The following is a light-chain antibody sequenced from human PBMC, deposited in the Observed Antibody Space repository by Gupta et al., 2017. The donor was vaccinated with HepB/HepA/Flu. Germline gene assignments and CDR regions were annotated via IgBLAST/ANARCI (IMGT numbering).Light chain of an antibody. J-gene: IGKJ2*01. CDR3: RQGLQAPYT. CDR1: QGRGDSKGHTY. CDR2: VDS. Sequence: DIVITQSPLSLPVTPGEPASISCRSSQGRGDSKGHTYLNWYMQKPGQSPQLLMNVDSMRAFGVPDRISGSGSGPDFTLKISRWEADDVGVYYCRQGLQAPYTFGQGTKVEIK. V-gene: IGKV2-28*01.